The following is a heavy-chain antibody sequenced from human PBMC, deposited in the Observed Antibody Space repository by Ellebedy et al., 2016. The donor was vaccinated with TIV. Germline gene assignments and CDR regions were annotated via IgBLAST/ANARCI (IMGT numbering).Heavy chain of an antibody. CDR1: GFILSDCG. V-gene: IGHV3-30*18. J-gene: IGHJ5*02. CDR3: AKDLFSSGWYNYFDP. CDR2: MSFDGNAK. D-gene: IGHD6-19*01. Sequence: GESLKISCAASGFILSDCGMHWVRQAPGKGLEWVAMMSFDGNAKQYIDSVKGRFSISRDISKNTLYLQMDSLRPEDTAIYYCAKDLFSSGWYNYFDPWGQGTLVTVSS.